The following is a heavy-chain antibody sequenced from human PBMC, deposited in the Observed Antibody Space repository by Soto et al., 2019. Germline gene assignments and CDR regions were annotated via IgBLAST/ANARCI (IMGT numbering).Heavy chain of an antibody. D-gene: IGHD3-3*01. J-gene: IGHJ5*02. CDR3: ARGQRFSDWFDP. Sequence: SGTLSLTCVVSGGTIRGYYWTWIRQPAGKGLEWIGRIYSSGNTKYNPSLQSRVTMSLDTSNNQFSLRLTSVTAADTAVYYCARGQRFSDWFDPWGQGTLVTVSS. CDR2: IYSSGNT. CDR1: GGTIRGYY. V-gene: IGHV4-4*07.